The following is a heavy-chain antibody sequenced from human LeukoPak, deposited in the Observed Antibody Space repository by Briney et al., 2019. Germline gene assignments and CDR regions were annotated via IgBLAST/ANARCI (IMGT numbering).Heavy chain of an antibody. J-gene: IGHJ4*02. V-gene: IGHV1-69*04. CDR1: GGTFSSYA. D-gene: IGHD3-10*01. CDR2: IIPILGIA. CDR3: ACAGHRHYGSGSYYLVY. Sequence: SVTVSCKASGGTFSSYAISWVRQAPGQGLEWMGRIIPILGIANYAQKFQGRVTITADKSTSTAYMELSSLRSEDTAVYYCACAGHRHYGSGSYYLVYWGQGTLVTVSS.